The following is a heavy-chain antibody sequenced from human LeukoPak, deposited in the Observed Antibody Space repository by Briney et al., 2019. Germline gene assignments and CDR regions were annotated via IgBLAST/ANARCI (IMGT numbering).Heavy chain of an antibody. CDR3: RMVRGTGAIDY. CDR2: IYYSGNT. D-gene: IGHD3-10*01. V-gene: IGHV4-39*07. Sequence: NPSETLSLTCTVSGDSISTSNSYWGWIRQPPGKGLEWIGSIYYSGNTYYNASLKSRVTISVDTSKDQFSLKLSSVTAADTAVYYCRMVRGTGAIDYWGQGTLVTVSS. J-gene: IGHJ4*02. CDR1: GDSISTSNSY.